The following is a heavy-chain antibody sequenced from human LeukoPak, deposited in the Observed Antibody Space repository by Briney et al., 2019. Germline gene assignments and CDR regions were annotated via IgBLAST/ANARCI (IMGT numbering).Heavy chain of an antibody. V-gene: IGHV4-34*01. CDR3: ARSSRIAAAGNWFDP. D-gene: IGHD6-13*01. Sequence: PSETLSLTCAVYGGSFSGYYWSWIRQPPGKGLEWIGEINHSGSTNYNPSLKSRVTISVDTSKNQSSLKLSSVTAADTAVYYCARSSRIAAAGNWFDPWGQGTLVTVSS. CDR2: INHSGST. CDR1: GGSFSGYY. J-gene: IGHJ5*02.